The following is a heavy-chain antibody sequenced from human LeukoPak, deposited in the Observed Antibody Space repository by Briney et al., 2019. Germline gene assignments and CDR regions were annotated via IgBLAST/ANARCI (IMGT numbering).Heavy chain of an antibody. V-gene: IGHV3-30*18. D-gene: IGHD4-17*01. CDR2: ISYDGSNK. Sequence: PGGSLRLSCAASGFTFSSYGMHWVRQAPGKGLEWVAVISYDGSNKYYADSVKGRFAISRDNSKNTLYLQMNSLRAEDTAVYYCAKVLRVYGDYVPSDYWGQGTLVTVSS. CDR1: GFTFSSYG. CDR3: AKVLRVYGDYVPSDY. J-gene: IGHJ4*02.